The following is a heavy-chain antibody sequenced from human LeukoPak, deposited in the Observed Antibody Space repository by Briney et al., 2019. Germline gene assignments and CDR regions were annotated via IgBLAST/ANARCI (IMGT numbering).Heavy chain of an antibody. Sequence: GGSLRLSCAASGFTFDDYGMSWVRQAPGKGLEWVSGINWNGGSTGYADSVKGRFTISRDNAKNSLYLQMNSLRAEDTAVYYCARVFGRIAARTYYYYYMDVWGKGTTVTVSS. D-gene: IGHD6-6*01. J-gene: IGHJ6*03. CDR3: ARVFGRIAARTYYYYYMDV. V-gene: IGHV3-20*04. CDR1: GFTFDDYG. CDR2: INWNGGST.